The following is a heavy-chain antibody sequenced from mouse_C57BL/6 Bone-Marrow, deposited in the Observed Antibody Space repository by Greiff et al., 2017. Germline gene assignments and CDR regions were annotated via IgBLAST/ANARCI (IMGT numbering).Heavy chain of an antibody. V-gene: IGHV1-76*01. CDR2: IYPGSGNT. J-gene: IGHJ2*01. Sequence: QVHVKQSGAELVRPGASVKLSCKASGYTFTDYYINWVKQRPGQGLEWIARIYPGSGNTYYNEKFKGKATLTAERSSSTAYMQLSSLTSEDSAVYFCARSPLLLFAYWGQGTTLTVSS. CDR1: GYTFTDYY. CDR3: ARSPLLLFAY. D-gene: IGHD1-1*01.